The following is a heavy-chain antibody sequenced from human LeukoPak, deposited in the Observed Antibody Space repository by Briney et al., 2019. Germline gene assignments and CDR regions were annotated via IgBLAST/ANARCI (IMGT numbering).Heavy chain of an antibody. J-gene: IGHJ4*02. CDR1: GFTFSSCG. V-gene: IGHV3-33*01. D-gene: IGHD3-10*01. CDR2: IWYDGSDK. Sequence: GGPLRLSCAASGFTFSSCGMHWVRQAPGRGVEWVAVIWYDGSDKYYGDSVEGRFTISRDNSKNTLYLQTNSLRGEDAAVYYCARDITMVRGVIEGIDYWGQGTLVTVSS. CDR3: ARDITMVRGVIEGIDY.